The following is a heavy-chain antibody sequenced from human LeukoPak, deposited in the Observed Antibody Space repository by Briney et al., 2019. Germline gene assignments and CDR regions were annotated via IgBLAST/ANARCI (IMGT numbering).Heavy chain of an antibody. Sequence: GGSPRLSCAASGFTFSGYGMHWVRQAPGKGLEWVAFIRYDGSNKYYADSVKGRFTISRDNSKNTLYLQMNSLRAEDTAVYYCAKDQRGYCSGGSCSDFDYWGQGTLVTVSS. D-gene: IGHD2-15*01. J-gene: IGHJ4*02. V-gene: IGHV3-30*02. CDR3: AKDQRGYCSGGSCSDFDY. CDR1: GFTFSGYG. CDR2: IRYDGSNK.